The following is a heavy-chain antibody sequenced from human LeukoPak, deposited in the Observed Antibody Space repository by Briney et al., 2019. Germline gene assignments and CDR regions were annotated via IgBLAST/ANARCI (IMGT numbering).Heavy chain of an antibody. D-gene: IGHD4-17*01. V-gene: IGHV3-21*01. CDR1: GFTFSSYS. J-gene: IGHJ4*02. CDR3: ARESDDYGDTNLDY. CDR2: ISSSSSYI. Sequence: PGGSLRLSCAASGFTFSSYSMNWVRQAPGKGLEWVSSISSSSSYIYYADSMKGRFTISRDNAKNSLYLQMNSLRAEDTAGYYCARESDDYGDTNLDYWGQGTLVTVSS.